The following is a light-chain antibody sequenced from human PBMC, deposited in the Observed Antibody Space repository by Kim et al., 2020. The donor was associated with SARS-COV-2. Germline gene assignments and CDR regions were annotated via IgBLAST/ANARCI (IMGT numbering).Light chain of an antibody. CDR2: QDS. J-gene: IGLJ1*01. Sequence: SYELTRPPSVSVSPGQTASITCSGDKLGHKYVCWYQQKPGQSPVLVIYQDSKRPSGIPERFSGSNSGNTATLTISGTQAMDEADYYCQAWDSSTQIFGTGTKVTVL. CDR1: KLGHKY. V-gene: IGLV3-1*01. CDR3: QAWDSSTQI.